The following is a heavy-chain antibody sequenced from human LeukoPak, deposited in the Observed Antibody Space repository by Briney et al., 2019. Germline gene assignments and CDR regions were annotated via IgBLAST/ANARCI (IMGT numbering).Heavy chain of an antibody. CDR2: TYYRSKWYN. CDR1: GDSVSSNSAA. Sequence: SQTLSLTCAISGDSVSSNSAAWNWIRQSPSRGLEWLGRTYYRSKWYNDYAVSVKSRITINPDTSKNQFSLQLNSVTPEDTAVYYCARVGGSSWNLGYYFDYWGQGTLVTVSS. V-gene: IGHV6-1*01. CDR3: ARVGGSSWNLGYYFDY. J-gene: IGHJ4*02. D-gene: IGHD6-13*01.